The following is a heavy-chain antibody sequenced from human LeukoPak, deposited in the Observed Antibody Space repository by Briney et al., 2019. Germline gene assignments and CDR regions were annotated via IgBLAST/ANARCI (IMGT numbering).Heavy chain of an antibody. CDR2: IYYSGGT. CDR1: GGSISSYY. D-gene: IGHD3-22*01. J-gene: IGHJ3*02. CDR3: AREESGYSPSGAFDI. V-gene: IGHV4-59*12. Sequence: SETLSLTCTVSGGSISSYYWSWIRQPPGKGLEWIGDIYYSGGTNYNPSLKSRVTISVDTSKNQFSLKLSSVTAADTAVYYCAREESGYSPSGAFDIWGQGTTVTVSS.